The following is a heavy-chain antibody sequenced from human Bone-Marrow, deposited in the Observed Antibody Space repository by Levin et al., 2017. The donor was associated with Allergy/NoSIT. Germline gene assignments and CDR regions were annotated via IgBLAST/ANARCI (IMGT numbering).Heavy chain of an antibody. CDR1: GFTFSSYW. CDR2: IKQDGSEK. J-gene: IGHJ4*02. Sequence: GASVKVSCAASGFTFSSYWMSWVRQAPGKGLEWVANIKQDGSEKYYVDSVKGRFTISRDNAKNSLYLQMNSLRVEDTAVYYCARDTFSEPFDYWGQGTLVTVSS. D-gene: IGHD3-3*02. V-gene: IGHV3-7*01. CDR3: ARDTFSEPFDY.